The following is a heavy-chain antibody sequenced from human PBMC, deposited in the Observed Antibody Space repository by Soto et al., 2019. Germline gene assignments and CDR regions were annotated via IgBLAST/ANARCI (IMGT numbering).Heavy chain of an antibody. D-gene: IGHD2-8*01. CDR2: IYYSGST. Sequence: TSETLSLTCTLSGGSSSSGDYYWSWLRQPPGKGLEWIGYIYYSGSTYYNPSLKSRVTISVDTSKNQFSLKLSSVTAADTAVYYCARERPNGARLDPWGQGTLVTVSS. J-gene: IGHJ5*02. CDR3: ARERPNGARLDP. V-gene: IGHV4-30-4*01. CDR1: GGSSSSGDYY.